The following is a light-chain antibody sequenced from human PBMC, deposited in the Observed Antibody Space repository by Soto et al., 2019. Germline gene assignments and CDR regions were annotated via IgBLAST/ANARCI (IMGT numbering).Light chain of an antibody. CDR2: DVS. J-gene: IGLJ2*01. CDR3: SSYTSTPDVV. CDR1: SSDVGGYNY. V-gene: IGLV2-14*01. Sequence: QSVLTQPASVSGSPGQSITISCTGTSSDVGGYNYVSWYQQHPGKAPKLMIYDVSNRPSGVSNRFSGSKSGNTASLTISGLRAEDEADYYCSSYTSTPDVVFGGGTKLTVL.